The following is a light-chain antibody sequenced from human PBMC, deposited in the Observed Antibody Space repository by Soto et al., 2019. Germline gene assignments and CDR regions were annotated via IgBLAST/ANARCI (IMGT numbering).Light chain of an antibody. Sequence: ALAQPASVSGSPGQSITISCAGTSSDVGSYNLVSWYQNHPGKAPKLMIYEGSKRPSGVSNRFSGSKSGNTASLTISGLQAADEADYFCFSYAGSSTYVFGTGTKVTVL. CDR1: SSDVGSYNL. V-gene: IGLV2-23*01. J-gene: IGLJ1*01. CDR3: FSYAGSSTYV. CDR2: EGS.